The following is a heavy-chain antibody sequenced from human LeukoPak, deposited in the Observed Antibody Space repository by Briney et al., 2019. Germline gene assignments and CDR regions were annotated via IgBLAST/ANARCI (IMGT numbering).Heavy chain of an antibody. CDR2: IYHNGNT. CDR3: ARDYRSSSWYIDY. Sequence: PSETLSLTCTVSGYSISSGSYWGWIRQPPGKGLEWIGSIYHNGNTYYNPSLKSRVTISVDTSKNQFSLKLSSVTAADTAVYFCARDYRSSSWYIDYWGQGTLVTVSS. J-gene: IGHJ4*02. CDR1: GYSISSGSY. V-gene: IGHV4-38-2*02. D-gene: IGHD6-13*01.